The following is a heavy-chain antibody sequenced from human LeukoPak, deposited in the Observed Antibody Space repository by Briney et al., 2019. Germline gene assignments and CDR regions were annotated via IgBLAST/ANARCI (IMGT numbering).Heavy chain of an antibody. CDR3: ARDRHYYDSSAIDY. Sequence: SVKVSCKDSGGTFSSYAISWVRQAPGQGLEWMGRIIPIFGTANYAQKFQGRVTITTDESTSTAHMELSSLRSEDTAVYYCARDRHYYDSSAIDYWGQGTLVTVSS. D-gene: IGHD3-22*01. J-gene: IGHJ4*02. V-gene: IGHV1-69*05. CDR2: IIPIFGTA. CDR1: GGTFSSYA.